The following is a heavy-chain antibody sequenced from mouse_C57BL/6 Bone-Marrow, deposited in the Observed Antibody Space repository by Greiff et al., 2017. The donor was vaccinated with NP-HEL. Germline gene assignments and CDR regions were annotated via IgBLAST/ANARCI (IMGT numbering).Heavy chain of an antibody. J-gene: IGHJ4*01. D-gene: IGHD4-1*01. CDR2: IDPENGDT. V-gene: IGHV14-4*01. CDR1: GFNIKDDY. Sequence: VQLQQSGAELVRPGASVKLSCTASGFNIKDDYMHWVKQRPEQGLEWIGWIDPENGDTEYASKFQGKATITADTSSNTAYLQLSSLTSEDTAVYYCTTEDWVDYWGQGTSVTVSS. CDR3: TTEDWVDY.